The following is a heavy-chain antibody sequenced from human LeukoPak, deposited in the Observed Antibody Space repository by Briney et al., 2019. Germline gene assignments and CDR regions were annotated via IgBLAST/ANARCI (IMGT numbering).Heavy chain of an antibody. V-gene: IGHV3-15*01. CDR1: GFTFSNAW. CDR3: AKVEGSGSFDYYYMDV. CDR2: IKSKTDGGTT. Sequence: GGSLRLSCAASGFTFSNAWMSWVRQAPGKGLEWVGRIKSKTDGGTTDYAAPVKGRFTISRDDSKNTLYLQMNSLRAEDTAVYYCAKVEGSGSFDYYYMDVWGKGTTVTISS. D-gene: IGHD3-10*01. J-gene: IGHJ6*03.